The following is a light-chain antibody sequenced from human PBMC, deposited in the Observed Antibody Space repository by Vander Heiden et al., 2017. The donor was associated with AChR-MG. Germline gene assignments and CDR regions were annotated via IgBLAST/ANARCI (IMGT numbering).Light chain of an antibody. Sequence: SALTQAPAASVALGASQDRENNASWYQQKPGHAPVLVIYGKNNRPSGVPDRFSGSRSGNTASLTITGAQSEDEADYYCNSRDSSGNRGVFGGGTKLTVL. V-gene: IGLV3-19*01. CDR3: NSRDSSGNRGV. CDR1: RENN. CDR2: GKN. J-gene: IGLJ3*02.